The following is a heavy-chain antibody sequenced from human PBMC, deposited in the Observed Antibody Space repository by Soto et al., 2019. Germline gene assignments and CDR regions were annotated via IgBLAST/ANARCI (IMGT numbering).Heavy chain of an antibody. D-gene: IGHD3-10*01. J-gene: IGHJ6*03. CDR1: GGSFSGYY. V-gene: IGHV4-34*01. CDR2: INHSGST. CDR3: ARVGGFHYGSGGYYYYYYMDV. Sequence: PSETLSLTCAVYGGSFSGYYWSWIRQPPGKGLEWIGEINHSGSTNYNPSLKSRVTISVDTSKNQFSLKLSSVTAADTAVYYCARVGGFHYGSGGYYYYYYMDVWGKGTTVTVSS.